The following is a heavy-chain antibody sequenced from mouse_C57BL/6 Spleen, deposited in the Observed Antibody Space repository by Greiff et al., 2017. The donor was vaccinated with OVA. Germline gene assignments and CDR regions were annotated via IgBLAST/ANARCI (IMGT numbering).Heavy chain of an antibody. J-gene: IGHJ4*01. Sequence: QVQLKESGPGLVAPSQSLSITCTVSGFSLTSYGVHWVRQPPGKGLEWLVVIWSDGSTNYTSALKSRLSISKDNSKSQVFLKMNSLQTDDTAMYYCARHSAGTEYYAMDYWGQGTSVTVSS. CDR1: GFSLTSYG. CDR3: ARHSAGTEYYAMDY. V-gene: IGHV2-6-1*01. D-gene: IGHD4-1*01. CDR2: IWSDGST.